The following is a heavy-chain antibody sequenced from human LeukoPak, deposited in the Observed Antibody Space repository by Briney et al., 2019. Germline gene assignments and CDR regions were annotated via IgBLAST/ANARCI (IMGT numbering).Heavy chain of an antibody. CDR3: ARGGATRGRFEN. V-gene: IGHV3-7*01. CDR1: GFPFDVQT. CDR2: MREDGTEI. Sequence: GGSLRLSCAASGFPFDVQTMSWVRQAPGKGLDWVANMREDGTEIYYVDSVKGRFTISRDNPKNSLYLQMNSLRAEDTAVYYCARGGATRGRFENWGQGTLVTV. D-gene: IGHD1-26*01. J-gene: IGHJ4*02.